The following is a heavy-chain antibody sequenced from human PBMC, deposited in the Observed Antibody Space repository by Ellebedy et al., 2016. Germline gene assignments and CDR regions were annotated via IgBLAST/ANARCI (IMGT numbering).Heavy chain of an antibody. J-gene: IGHJ4*02. D-gene: IGHD4-17*01. V-gene: IGHV1-18*01. CDR1: SHTFTSYG. CDR3: ARVPYGDYVWGYFDY. CDR2: ISAYNGNT. Sequence: ASVKVSXKASSHTFTSYGISWVRQAPGQGLEWMGWISAYNGNTNYAQKLQDRVTMTTDTFTSTAYMELRSLRFDDTAVYYCARVPYGDYVWGYFDYWGQGTLVTVSS.